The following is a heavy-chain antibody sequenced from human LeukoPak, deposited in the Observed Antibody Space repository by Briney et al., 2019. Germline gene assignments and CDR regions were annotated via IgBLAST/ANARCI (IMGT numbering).Heavy chain of an antibody. D-gene: IGHD1-1*01. CDR2: VGRSGVDT. J-gene: IGHJ4*02. CDR1: GFTFSSYA. Sequence: PGGSLRLSCVASGFTFSSYAVSWFRQAPGKGLEWGSTVGRSGVDTYYADSVRGRFTISKDSSKNTLQMNSLSAEDTAIYYCVKHSGGVYGNSDSWGQGILVTVSS. V-gene: IGHV3-23*01. CDR3: VKHSGGVYGNSDS.